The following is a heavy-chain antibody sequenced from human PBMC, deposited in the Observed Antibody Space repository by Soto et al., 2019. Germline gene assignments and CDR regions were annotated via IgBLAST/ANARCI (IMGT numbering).Heavy chain of an antibody. CDR3: ARGRSTMVRGGYGMDV. D-gene: IGHD3-10*01. V-gene: IGHV4-34*01. Sequence: SETLSLTCAVYGGSFSGYYWSWIRQPPGKGLEWIGEINHSGSTNYNPSLKSRVTISVDTSKNQFSLKLSSVTAADTAVYYCARGRSTMVRGGYGMDVWGQGTTVTVSS. CDR1: GGSFSGYY. J-gene: IGHJ6*02. CDR2: INHSGST.